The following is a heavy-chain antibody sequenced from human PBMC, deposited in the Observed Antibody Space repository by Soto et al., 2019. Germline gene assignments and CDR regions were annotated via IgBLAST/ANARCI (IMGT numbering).Heavy chain of an antibody. CDR2: ISYDGSNK. J-gene: IGHJ6*02. Sequence: QVQLVESGGGVVQPGRSLRLSCAASGFTFSSYGMHWVRQAPGKGLEWVAVISYDGSNKYYADCVKGRFTISRDNSKNTLYLQMNSLRAEDTAVYYCAKANGMDVWGQGTTVTVSS. CDR3: AKANGMDV. V-gene: IGHV3-30*18. CDR1: GFTFSSYG.